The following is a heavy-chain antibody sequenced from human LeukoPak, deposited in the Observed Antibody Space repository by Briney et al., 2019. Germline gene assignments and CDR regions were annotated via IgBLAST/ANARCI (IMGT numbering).Heavy chain of an antibody. V-gene: IGHV3-7*01. D-gene: IGHD3-22*01. Sequence: GGSLRLSCAASGFTFSSYWMNWVRQAPGKGLEWVANIKQDGSEKYYVDSVKGRFTISRDNAKNSLYLQMNSLRAEDTAVYYCARDTLKSYDSSGYKGYFDYWGQGTLVTVSS. J-gene: IGHJ4*02. CDR1: GFTFSSYW. CDR2: IKQDGSEK. CDR3: ARDTLKSYDSSGYKGYFDY.